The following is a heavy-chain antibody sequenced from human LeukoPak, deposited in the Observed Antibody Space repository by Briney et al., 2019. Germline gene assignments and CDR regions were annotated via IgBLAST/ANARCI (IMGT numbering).Heavy chain of an antibody. Sequence: GPSLRLSCAASGFTVSTSWMHWVSHAPGKGLVWLLRIIIGGRNTICAVSVEGRLTVYRDIDKNALYLKMNSLRAEDTAVYYCARYDLWSGYSNWFDPWGQGTLVTVSS. CDR2: IIIGGRNT. CDR3: ARYDLWSGYSNWFDP. D-gene: IGHD3-3*01. CDR1: GFTVSTSW. J-gene: IGHJ5*02. V-gene: IGHV3-74*01.